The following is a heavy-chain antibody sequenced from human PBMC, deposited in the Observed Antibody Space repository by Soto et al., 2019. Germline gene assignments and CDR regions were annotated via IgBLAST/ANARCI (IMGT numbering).Heavy chain of an antibody. Sequence: AASVKVSCKTSGGTFSSFPIAWVRQAPGQGLEWVGGIIPVLGAPSYAQTFQGRVTITADESTSAAYLELSSLRSDDTAVYFCARDRHYENHTFYYLKYYFDYWGQGTLVTVSS. J-gene: IGHJ4*02. CDR1: GGTFSSFP. CDR2: IIPVLGAP. CDR3: ARDRHYENHTFYYLKYYFDY. V-gene: IGHV1-69*13. D-gene: IGHD3-22*01.